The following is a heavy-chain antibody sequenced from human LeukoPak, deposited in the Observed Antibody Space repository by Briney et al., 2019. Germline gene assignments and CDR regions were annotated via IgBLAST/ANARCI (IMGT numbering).Heavy chain of an antibody. CDR3: ARDFTYYYDSSGRGSFDY. CDR1: GFTFSDYY. J-gene: IGHJ4*02. V-gene: IGHV3-11*04. CDR2: ISSSGSTI. Sequence: GGSLRLSCAASGFTFSDYYMSWIRQAPGKGLEWVSYISSSGSTIYYADSVKGRFTISRDNAKNSLYLQMNSLRAEDTAVYYCARDFTYYYDSSGRGSFDYWGQGTLVTVSS. D-gene: IGHD3-22*01.